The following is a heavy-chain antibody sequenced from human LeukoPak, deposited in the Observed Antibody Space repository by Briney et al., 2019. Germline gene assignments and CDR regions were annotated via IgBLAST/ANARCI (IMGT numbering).Heavy chain of an antibody. CDR1: GGSVSSGSYY. CDR3: ARETLAYCGGDCGWYFDL. CDR2: IYYSGST. D-gene: IGHD2-21*02. Sequence: SETLSLTCTVSGGSVSSGSYYWSWIRQPPGKGLEWIGYIYYSGSTNYNPSLKSRVTISLDTSKNQFSLKLSSVTAADTAVYYCARETLAYCGGDCGWYFDLWGRGTLVTVSS. V-gene: IGHV4-61*01. J-gene: IGHJ2*01.